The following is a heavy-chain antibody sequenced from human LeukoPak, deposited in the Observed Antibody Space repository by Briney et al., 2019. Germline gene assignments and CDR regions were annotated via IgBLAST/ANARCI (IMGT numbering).Heavy chain of an antibody. CDR3: GKSDIILVHQPGSWSDP. CDR1: GFTFSSYW. CDR2: IKQDGSEK. Sequence: PGGSLRLSCAASGFTFSSYWMSWVRQAPGKGLEWVANIKQDGSEKYYVDSVKGRFTISRDNSKNTLFLQMNSLRAEDTAVYYCGKSDIILVHQPGSWSDPWGQGTLVTVSS. J-gene: IGHJ5*02. D-gene: IGHD2-8*01. V-gene: IGHV3-7*03.